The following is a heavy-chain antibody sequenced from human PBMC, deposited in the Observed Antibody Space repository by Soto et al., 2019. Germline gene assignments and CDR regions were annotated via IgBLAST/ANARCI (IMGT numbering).Heavy chain of an antibody. D-gene: IGHD4-17*01. V-gene: IGHV4-59*01. CDR2: IYYSGST. CDR3: ARASDYGDYLDY. Sequence: SETLSLTCTVSGGSISSYYWSWIRQPPGKGLEWIGYIYYSGSTNYNPSLKSRVTISVDTSKNQFSLKLSSVTAADTAVYYCARASDYGDYLDYWGQGTLVTVSS. J-gene: IGHJ4*02. CDR1: GGSISSYY.